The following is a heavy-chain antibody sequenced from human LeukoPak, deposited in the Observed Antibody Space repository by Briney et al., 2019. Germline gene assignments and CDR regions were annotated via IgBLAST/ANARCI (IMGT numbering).Heavy chain of an antibody. Sequence: GGSLRLSCAASGFTFSTYGIHWVRQAPGKGLEWVAFIRYDGSNKYYADSVKGRFTISRDNAKNSLYLQMNSLRAEDTAVYYCARGENDYSNYISDYMDVWGKGTTVTVSS. V-gene: IGHV3-30*02. CDR2: IRYDGSNK. D-gene: IGHD4-11*01. CDR3: ARGENDYSNYISDYMDV. J-gene: IGHJ6*03. CDR1: GFTFSTYG.